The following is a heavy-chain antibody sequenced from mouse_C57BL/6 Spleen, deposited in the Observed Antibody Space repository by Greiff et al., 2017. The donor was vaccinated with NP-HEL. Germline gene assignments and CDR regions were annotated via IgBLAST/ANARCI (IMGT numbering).Heavy chain of an antibody. Sequence: EVQLQQSGPELVKPGASVKMSCKASGYTFTDYNMHWVKQSHGKSLEWIGYINPNNGGTSYNQKFKGKATLTVNKSSSTAYMELRSLTSEDAAVYHCARGPYYDGSSYYAMDYWGQGTSVTVSS. CDR1: GYTFTDYN. J-gene: IGHJ4*01. D-gene: IGHD1-1*01. CDR2: INPNNGGT. V-gene: IGHV1-22*01. CDR3: ARGPYYDGSSYYAMDY.